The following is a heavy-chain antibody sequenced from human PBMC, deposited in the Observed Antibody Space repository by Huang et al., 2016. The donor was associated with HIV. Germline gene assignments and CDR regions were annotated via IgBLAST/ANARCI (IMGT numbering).Heavy chain of an antibody. D-gene: IGHD1-1*01. V-gene: IGHV1-69*01. CDR3: ARDTGPNGYWYFDL. CDR2: IIPIFGTA. Sequence: QVQLVQSGAEVKKPGSSVKVSCQASGGTFSSYAISWVRQAPGQGREWMGGIIPIFGTANYAQKFQGRVTITADESTSTAYMELSSLRSEDTAVYYCARDTGPNGYWYFDLWGRGTLVTVSS. J-gene: IGHJ2*01. CDR1: GGTFSSYA.